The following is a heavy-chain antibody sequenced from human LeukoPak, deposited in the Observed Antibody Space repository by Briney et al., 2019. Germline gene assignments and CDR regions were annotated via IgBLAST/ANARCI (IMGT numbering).Heavy chain of an antibody. J-gene: IGHJ3*02. CDR3: ARRGYSYGYAFDI. D-gene: IGHD5-18*01. CDR1: GGSISSYY. V-gene: IGHV4-59*08. Sequence: SETLSLTCTGSGGSISSYYWSWLRQPPGKGLEWIGYIYYSGSTNYNPSLKSRVTISVDTSKNQFSLKLSSVTAADTAVYYCARRGYSYGYAFDIWGQGTMVTVSS. CDR2: IYYSGST.